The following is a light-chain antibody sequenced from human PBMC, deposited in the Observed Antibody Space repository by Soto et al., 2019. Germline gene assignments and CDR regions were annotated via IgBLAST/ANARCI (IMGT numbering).Light chain of an antibody. CDR1: RGIASF. V-gene: IGKV1-9*01. CDR3: QQLEDFLT. J-gene: IGKJ4*01. Sequence: DIQLPQSPSFLSASVGDRVTITCRAARGIASFVAWYQQKPGKAPKFLMPGKSTSQPGVPSRFSGSVSGTESTLTVSSLQPGDLATYFCQQLEDFLTFRGGPEVEIK. CDR2: GKS.